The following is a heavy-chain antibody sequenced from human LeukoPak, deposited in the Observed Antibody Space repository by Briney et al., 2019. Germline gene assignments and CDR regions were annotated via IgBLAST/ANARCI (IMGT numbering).Heavy chain of an antibody. J-gene: IGHJ3*01. CDR3: ARNLWFGESSDAFYV. V-gene: IGHV4-39*07. Sequence: SETLSLTCTVSGGSISSSSYYWGWIRQPPGKGLEWIGSIYYSGSTYYNPSLKSRVTISVDTSKNQFSLKLSSVTAADTAVYYCARNLWFGESSDAFYVWGQGTMVTVSS. CDR1: GGSISSSSYY. D-gene: IGHD3-10*01. CDR2: IYYSGST.